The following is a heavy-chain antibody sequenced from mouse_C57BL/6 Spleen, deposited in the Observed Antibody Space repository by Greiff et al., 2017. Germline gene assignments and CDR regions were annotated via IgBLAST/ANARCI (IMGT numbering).Heavy chain of an antibody. CDR1: GYAFSSYW. J-gene: IGHJ1*03. D-gene: IGHD1-1*01. CDR2: IYPGDGDT. Sequence: QVQLQQPGAELVKPGASVKISCKASGYAFSSYWMNWVKQRPGKGLEWIGQIYPGDGDTNYNGKFKGKATLTEDKSSSTAYMQLSSLTSEDSAVYYCARGCSSYLYFDVWGTGTTVTVSS. CDR3: ARGCSSYLYFDV. V-gene: IGHV1-80*01.